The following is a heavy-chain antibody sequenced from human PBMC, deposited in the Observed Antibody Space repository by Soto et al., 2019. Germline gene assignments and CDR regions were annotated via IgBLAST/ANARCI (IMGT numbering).Heavy chain of an antibody. CDR2: ISGSGAST. V-gene: IGHV3-23*01. CDR1: GFTFSNYA. Sequence: QPGGSLRLSCAASGFTFSNYAMSWVRQAPGKGLEWVSAISGSGASTYYADSVKGRFTISRDNSKSTLYLQLNSLRAEDTAVYYCAKETAVVVAATLSYFDSWGQGTPVTVSS. D-gene: IGHD2-15*01. CDR3: AKETAVVVAATLSYFDS. J-gene: IGHJ4*02.